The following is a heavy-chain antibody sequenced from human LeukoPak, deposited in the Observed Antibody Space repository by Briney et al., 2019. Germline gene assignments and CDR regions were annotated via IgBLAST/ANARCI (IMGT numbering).Heavy chain of an antibody. J-gene: IGHJ4*02. CDR2: IWYDGSNK. D-gene: IGHD3-3*01. CDR3: ARDRSYDFWSGYSTPDY. CDR1: GFTFSSYG. Sequence: PGRSLRLSCAASGFTFSSYGMHWVRQAPGKGLEWVAVIWYDGSNKYYADSVKGRFTISRDNSKNTLDLQMNSLRAEGTAVYYCARDRSYDFWSGYSTPDYWGQGTLVTVSP. V-gene: IGHV3-33*01.